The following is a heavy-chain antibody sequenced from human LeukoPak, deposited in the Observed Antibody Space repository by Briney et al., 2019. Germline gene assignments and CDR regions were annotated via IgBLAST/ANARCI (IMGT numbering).Heavy chain of an antibody. V-gene: IGHV3-23*01. D-gene: IGHD2-2*01. CDR1: GFTFSSYA. J-gene: IGHJ4*02. CDR2: ISGSGGST. CDR3: AKEAGVFCSSTSCYPDY. Sequence: GGSLRLSCAASGFTFSSYAMSWVRQAPGKGLEWVSGISGSGGSTYYADSVKGRFTISRDNSKNTLYLQMNSLRAEDTGVYYCAKEAGVFCSSTSCYPDYWGQGTLVTVSS.